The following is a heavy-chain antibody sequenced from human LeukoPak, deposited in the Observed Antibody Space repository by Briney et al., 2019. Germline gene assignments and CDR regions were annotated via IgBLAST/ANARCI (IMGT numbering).Heavy chain of an antibody. CDR2: IRESGGTI. Sequence: GGSLRLSCAASGFTFSSYEMNWVRQAPGKGLEWVSYIRESGGTIYYADSVKGRFTISRDNAKNSLFLQMSSLRAEDTAVYYCARDSGVGGTGNEFDYWGQGTLVSVSS. D-gene: IGHD6-13*01. J-gene: IGHJ4*02. CDR3: ARDSGVGGTGNEFDY. V-gene: IGHV3-48*03. CDR1: GFTFSSYE.